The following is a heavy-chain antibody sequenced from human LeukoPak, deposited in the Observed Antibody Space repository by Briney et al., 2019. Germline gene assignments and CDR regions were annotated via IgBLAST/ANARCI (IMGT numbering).Heavy chain of an antibody. Sequence: PGGSLRLSCTASGFTFSSYAMSWVRQAPGKGLEWVSAISGSGGSTYYADSVKGRFTISRDNSKNTLSLQMNSLRAEDAAVYYCAKEGAYFGSGSYIGHYMDVWGKGTTVTVSS. CDR2: ISGSGGST. CDR1: GFTFSSYA. CDR3: AKEGAYFGSGSYIGHYMDV. V-gene: IGHV3-23*01. D-gene: IGHD3-10*01. J-gene: IGHJ6*03.